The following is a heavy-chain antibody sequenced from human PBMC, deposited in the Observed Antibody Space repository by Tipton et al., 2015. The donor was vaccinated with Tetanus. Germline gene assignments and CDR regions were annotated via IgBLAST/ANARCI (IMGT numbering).Heavy chain of an antibody. CDR3: ARHQSGYFTPFDY. J-gene: IGHJ4*02. Sequence: LRLSCTVSGASIRGGTFYWGWIRQPPGKGLEWIGSIYESGDTYYIPSLKSRVTISVDTSTNQFSLTLNSMAAAGTGVYYCARHQSGYFTPFDYWGQGKLVTVSS. CDR2: IYESGDT. CDR1: GASIRGGTFY. D-gene: IGHD3-3*01. V-gene: IGHV4-39*01.